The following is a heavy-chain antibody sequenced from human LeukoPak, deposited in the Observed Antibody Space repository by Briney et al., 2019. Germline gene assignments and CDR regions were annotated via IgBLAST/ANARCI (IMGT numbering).Heavy chain of an antibody. V-gene: IGHV3-20*04. CDR3: ARDGYDFATPFDY. CDR1: GFTFDGYG. CDR2: INWNGGST. J-gene: IGHJ4*02. Sequence: PGGSLRLSCAASGFTFDGYGMSWVRQAPGKGLKWVSGINWNGGSTGYADSVRGRFTISRDNAKNSLYLQMNSLRAEDTALYYCARDGYDFATPFDYWGQGTLVTVSS. D-gene: IGHD3-3*01.